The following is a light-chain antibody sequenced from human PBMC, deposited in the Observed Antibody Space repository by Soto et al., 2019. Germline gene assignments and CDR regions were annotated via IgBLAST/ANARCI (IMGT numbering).Light chain of an antibody. Sequence: EIVLTQSPGTLSLSPGERATLSCRASQSVSSSYLGWYQQKPGQAPRLLIYGVSSRATGVPDRFSGSGSGTDVTLTISRLEPEDFAVYYCQQCGSSPLYTFGQGTKLEIK. J-gene: IGKJ2*01. CDR1: QSVSSSY. V-gene: IGKV3-20*01. CDR2: GVS. CDR3: QQCGSSPLYT.